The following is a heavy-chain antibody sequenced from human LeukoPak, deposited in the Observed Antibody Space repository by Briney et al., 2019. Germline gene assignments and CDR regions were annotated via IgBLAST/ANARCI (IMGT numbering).Heavy chain of an antibody. V-gene: IGHV5-10-1*01. CDR3: ARHVGEISTIDS. J-gene: IGHJ4*02. Sequence: GESLKISCKTSGYTFTSHWISWVRQMPGTGLEWTGKIDPSDSYNNYSPSFQGHVTISTDKSIATAYLQWSSLKASDTAVYYCARHVGEISTIDSWGQGTLVTVSS. D-gene: IGHD1-26*01. CDR2: IDPSDSYN. CDR1: GYTFTSHW.